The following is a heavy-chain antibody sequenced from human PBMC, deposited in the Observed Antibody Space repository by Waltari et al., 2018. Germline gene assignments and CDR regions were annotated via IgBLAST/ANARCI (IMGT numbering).Heavy chain of an antibody. Sequence: EVQLVESGGGLVKPGGSLRLSCAASGFTFSNAWMSWVRQAPGKGLEWVGRIKSKTDGGTTDYAAPVKGRFTISRDDSKNTLYLQMNSLKTEDTAVYYCTTGAAAAGTSYYYYYGMDVWGQGTTVTVSS. V-gene: IGHV3-15*01. CDR2: IKSKTDGGTT. CDR1: GFTFSNAW. CDR3: TTGAAAAGTSYYYYYGMDV. D-gene: IGHD6-13*01. J-gene: IGHJ6*02.